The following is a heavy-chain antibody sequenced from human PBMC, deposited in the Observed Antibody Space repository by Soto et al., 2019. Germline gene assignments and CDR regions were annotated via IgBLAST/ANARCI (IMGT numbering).Heavy chain of an antibody. Sequence: QVHLVESGGGVLQPGRSLRLSCAASGFTFSMYVMHWVRQAPGKGLEWVAVMAYDGNREYYGDSVKGRFFVSRDNSKNTLYLQMNSLRPEDTAVYYCARVGGSFYGSWDSWGQGALVTVSS. CDR2: MAYDGNRE. V-gene: IGHV3-30-3*01. CDR1: GFTFSMYV. D-gene: IGHD1-26*01. J-gene: IGHJ5*01. CDR3: ARVGGSFYGSWDS.